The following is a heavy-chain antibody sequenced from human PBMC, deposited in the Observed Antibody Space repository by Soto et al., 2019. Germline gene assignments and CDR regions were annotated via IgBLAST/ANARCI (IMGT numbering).Heavy chain of an antibody. J-gene: IGHJ6*02. Sequence: PGGSLRLSCAASGFTFSSYGMHWVRQAPGKGLEWVAVISYDGSNKYYADSVKGRFTISRDNSKNTLYLQMNSLRAEDTAVYYCAKDHRITIFGVVIYYYYGMDVWGQGTTVTVSS. CDR2: ISYDGSNK. V-gene: IGHV3-30*18. D-gene: IGHD3-3*01. CDR1: GFTFSSYG. CDR3: AKDHRITIFGVVIYYYYGMDV.